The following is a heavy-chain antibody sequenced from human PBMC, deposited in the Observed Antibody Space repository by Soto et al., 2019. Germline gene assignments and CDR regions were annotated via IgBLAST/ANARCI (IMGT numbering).Heavy chain of an antibody. CDR2: IYPGDSDT. J-gene: IGHJ3*02. V-gene: IGHV5-51*01. D-gene: IGHD2-15*01. CDR1: GYSFTSYW. Sequence: GESLKISCKGSGYSFTSYWIGWVRQMPGKGLEWMGIIYPGDSDTRYSPSFQGQVTISADKSISTAYLQWSSLKASDTAMYYCARRLYCSCGSCYPDRGLAAFDIWGQGTMVTVSS. CDR3: ARRLYCSCGSCYPDRGLAAFDI.